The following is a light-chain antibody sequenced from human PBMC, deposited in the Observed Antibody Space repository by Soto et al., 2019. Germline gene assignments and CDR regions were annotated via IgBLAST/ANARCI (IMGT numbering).Light chain of an antibody. J-gene: IGLJ1*01. Sequence: HSDLSQPRSVSGFPGQSLTISCTGTSSDVGGYDFVSWYQQRPDKAPKLMIYDVSVRPSGVPDRFSASKSGNTASLTVSGLQAEDEADYYCCSYAGNSFYVFGTGTKVTVL. V-gene: IGLV2-11*01. CDR3: CSYAGNSFYV. CDR1: SSDVGGYDF. CDR2: DVS.